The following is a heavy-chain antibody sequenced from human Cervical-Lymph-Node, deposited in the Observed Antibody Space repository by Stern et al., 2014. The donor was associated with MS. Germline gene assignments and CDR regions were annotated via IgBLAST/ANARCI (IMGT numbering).Heavy chain of an antibody. V-gene: IGHV3-74*02. Sequence: EVQLVESGGGLVQPGGSLRLSCAASGFTLSNYWMHWVRQPAGKGPVWVSRISTDGSSTIYADSVKGRFTISRDSAKNTLYLQMDSLRAEDTAVYYCARGGGTYELDYWGQGTLVTVSS. D-gene: IGHD1-26*01. J-gene: IGHJ4*02. CDR1: GFTLSNYW. CDR2: ISTDGSST. CDR3: ARGGGTYELDY.